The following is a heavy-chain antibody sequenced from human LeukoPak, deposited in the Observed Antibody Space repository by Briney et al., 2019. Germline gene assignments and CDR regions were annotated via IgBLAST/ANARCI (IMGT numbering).Heavy chain of an antibody. Sequence: SCKASGYTFTSYYMHWVRQAPGQGLEWVAAISYDGSYKYYADSVKGRFTISRDNSKNTLYLQMNSLRVEDTAVYYCKEVDYWGQGTLVTVSS. V-gene: IGHV3-30*16. J-gene: IGHJ4*02. CDR1: GYTFTSYY. CDR3: KEVDY. CDR2: ISYDGSYK.